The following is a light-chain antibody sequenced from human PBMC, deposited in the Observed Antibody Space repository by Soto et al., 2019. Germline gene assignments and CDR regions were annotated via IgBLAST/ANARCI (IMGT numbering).Light chain of an antibody. CDR3: QQYDSYST. CDR2: KAS. J-gene: IGKJ4*01. CDR1: QSISNW. V-gene: IGKV1-5*03. Sequence: DIQMTQSPSTLSASVGDRVTITCRASQSISNWLAWYQQKPGKATQLLIYKASNLQGGVPSRFSGSGSGTEFTLTISSLQPDDFATYYCQQYDSYSTVGGGTKVEIK.